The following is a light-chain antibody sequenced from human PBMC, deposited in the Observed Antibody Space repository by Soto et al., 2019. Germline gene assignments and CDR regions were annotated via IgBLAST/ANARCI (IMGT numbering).Light chain of an antibody. CDR1: SSNIGNNY. CDR3: GTWDSSLSLNVV. CDR2: DNN. Sequence: QSVLTQPPSVSAAPGQKVTISCSGSSSNIGNNYVSWYQQLPGTAPKLLIYDNNKRPSGIPDRFSGSKSGTSATLGITGLQTGDEADYYCGTWDSSLSLNVVFGGGTQLTVL. V-gene: IGLV1-51*01. J-gene: IGLJ2*01.